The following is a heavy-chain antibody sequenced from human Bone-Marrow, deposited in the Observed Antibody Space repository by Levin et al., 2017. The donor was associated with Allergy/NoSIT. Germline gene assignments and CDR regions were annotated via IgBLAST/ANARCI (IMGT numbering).Heavy chain of an antibody. D-gene: IGHD3-22*01. CDR2: ISFDEATR. CDR1: GFMFSRDA. J-gene: IGHJ3*02. V-gene: IGHV3-30-3*01. Sequence: SCAASGFMFSRDAMHWVRQSPGKGLEWVAMISFDEATRKYADSVRGRFTIFRDNSKNTVDLQMNSLRPEDTAMYYCARYQSGSFDIWGQGTMVIVSS. CDR3: ARYQSGSFDI.